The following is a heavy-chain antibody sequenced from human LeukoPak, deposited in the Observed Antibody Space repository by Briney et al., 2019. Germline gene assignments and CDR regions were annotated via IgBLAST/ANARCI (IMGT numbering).Heavy chain of an antibody. D-gene: IGHD5-18*01. CDR2: ISSSSSYI. Sequence: KAGGSLRLSCAASGFTFSSYSMNWVRQAPGKGLEWVSSISSSSSYIYYADSVKGRFTISRENAKNSLYLQMNSLRAGDTAVYYCTLSYGRGFNYYYGMDVWGQGTTVTVSS. V-gene: IGHV3-21*01. CDR3: TLSYGRGFNYYYGMDV. J-gene: IGHJ6*02. CDR1: GFTFSSYS.